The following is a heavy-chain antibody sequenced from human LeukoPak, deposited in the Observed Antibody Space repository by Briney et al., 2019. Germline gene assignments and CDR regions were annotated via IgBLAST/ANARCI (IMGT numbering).Heavy chain of an antibody. Sequence: SETLSLTCTVSGGSISSSSYYWGWIRQPPGKGLEWIGSIYYSGSTYYNPSLKSRVTISVDTSKNQFSLKLSSVTAADTAVYYCAKGHYFDYWGQGTLVTVSS. CDR3: AKGHYFDY. V-gene: IGHV4-39*01. CDR1: GGSISSSSYY. J-gene: IGHJ4*02. CDR2: IYYSGST.